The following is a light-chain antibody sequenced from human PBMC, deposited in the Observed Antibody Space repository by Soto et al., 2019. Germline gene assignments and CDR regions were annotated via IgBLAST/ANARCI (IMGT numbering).Light chain of an antibody. J-gene: IGLJ3*02. Sequence: QAVVTQEPSFSVSPGGTVTLTCGLSSGSVSTNNYPSWYQQTPGQPPRTLIYSTNTRSSGVPDRFSGSILGNKAALTITGAQADDESDYYCVLYVGSGIWVFGGGTKLTVL. CDR1: SGSVSTNNY. CDR2: STN. V-gene: IGLV8-61*01. CDR3: VLYVGSGIWV.